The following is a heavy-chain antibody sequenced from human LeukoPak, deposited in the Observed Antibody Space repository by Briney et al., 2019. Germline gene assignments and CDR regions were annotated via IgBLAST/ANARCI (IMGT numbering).Heavy chain of an antibody. CDR3: ARARYSYGYNPIDY. D-gene: IGHD5-18*01. CDR1: GFTFSSYT. V-gene: IGHV3-48*02. CDR2: ISSSSSTM. J-gene: IGHJ4*02. Sequence: LPGGPLRLSCAASGFTFSSYTMNWVRQVPGKGLEWVSYISSSSSTMYYADSVKGRFTISRDNAKNSLYLQMNSLRDEDTAVYYCARARYSYGYNPIDYWGQGTLVTVSS.